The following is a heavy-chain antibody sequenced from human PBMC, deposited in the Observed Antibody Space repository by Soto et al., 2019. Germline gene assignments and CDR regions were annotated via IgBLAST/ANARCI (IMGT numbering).Heavy chain of an antibody. V-gene: IGHV1-2*04. D-gene: IGHD2-8*01. Sequence: ASVKVSCKASGYTFTTYDIRWVRQAPGQGLEWLGRINPKSGGTSTAQKFQGWVTMTTDTSISTASMELTRLTSHDTAIYYCARGDSTDCSNGVCSFFYNHDMDVWGQGTTVTVSS. CDR3: ARGDSTDCSNGVCSFFYNHDMDV. CDR2: INPKSGGT. J-gene: IGHJ6*02. CDR1: GYTFTTYD.